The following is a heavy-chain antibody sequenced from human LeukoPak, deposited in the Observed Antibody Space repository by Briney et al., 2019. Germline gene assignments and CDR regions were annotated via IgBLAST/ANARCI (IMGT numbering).Heavy chain of an antibody. Sequence: SETLSLTCTVSGGSISSRSYYWGWIRQPPGKGLEWIGSIYYSGSTYYNPSLKSRVTISVDTSKNQFSLKLSSVTAADTAVYYCARHDFLAYGSGSYYSSFDYWGQGTLVTVSS. CDR1: GGSISSRSYY. J-gene: IGHJ4*02. D-gene: IGHD3-10*01. CDR3: ARHDFLAYGSGSYYSSFDY. CDR2: IYYSGST. V-gene: IGHV4-39*01.